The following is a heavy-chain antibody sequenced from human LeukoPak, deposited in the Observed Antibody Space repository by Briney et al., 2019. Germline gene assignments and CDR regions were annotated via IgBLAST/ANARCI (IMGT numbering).Heavy chain of an antibody. Sequence: GGSLRLSCAASGFTFSSYSKNWVRQAPGKGLEWVSSISSSSSYIYYADSVKGRFTISRDNAKNSLYLQMNSLRAEDTAVYYCARRRGGSGSRDYWGQGTLVTVSS. CDR2: ISSSSSYI. V-gene: IGHV3-21*01. J-gene: IGHJ4*02. CDR3: ARRRGGSGSRDY. D-gene: IGHD3-10*01. CDR1: GFTFSSYS.